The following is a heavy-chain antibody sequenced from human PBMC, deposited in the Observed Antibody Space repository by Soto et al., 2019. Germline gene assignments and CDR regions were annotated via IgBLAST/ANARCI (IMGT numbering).Heavy chain of an antibody. J-gene: IGHJ4*02. CDR2: ISYDGSEK. Sequence: GGSLRLSCAASRFSFSTYGMHWVRQAPGKGLEWVAVISYDGSEKYYADSVKGRFTISRDNSKNTLYLQMNSLRAEDTAVYYCASGDFWSGYMYYFDYWGQGTLVTVSS. CDR3: ASGDFWSGYMYYFDY. V-gene: IGHV3-30*03. D-gene: IGHD3-3*01. CDR1: RFSFSTYG.